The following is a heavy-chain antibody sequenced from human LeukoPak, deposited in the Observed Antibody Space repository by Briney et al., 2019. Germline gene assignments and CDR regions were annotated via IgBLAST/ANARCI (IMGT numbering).Heavy chain of an antibody. V-gene: IGHV4-34*01. CDR1: GGSLSGYY. Sequence: PSETLSLTCAVYGGSLSGYYWSWIRQPPGKGLEWIGEINHSGSTNYNPSLKSRVTISVDTSKNQFSLKLSSVTAADTAVYYCARGTRSSWYGDDYWGQGTLVTVSS. CDR3: ARGTRSSWYGDDY. D-gene: IGHD6-13*01. J-gene: IGHJ4*02. CDR2: INHSGST.